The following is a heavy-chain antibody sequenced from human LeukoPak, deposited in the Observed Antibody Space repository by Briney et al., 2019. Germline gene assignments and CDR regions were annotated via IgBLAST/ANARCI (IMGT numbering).Heavy chain of an antibody. CDR3: ARGAVRGVIVNWFDP. D-gene: IGHD3-10*01. J-gene: IGHJ5*02. V-gene: IGHV4-61*02. CDR1: GGSITSGSYY. CDR2: IYTSGST. Sequence: SETLSLTCTVSGGSITSGSYYWSWIRQPAGKGLEWIGRIYTSGSTNYNPSPRGRVTISVDTSKNQFSLKLSSVTAADTAVYYCARGAVRGVIVNWFDPWGQGTLVTVSS.